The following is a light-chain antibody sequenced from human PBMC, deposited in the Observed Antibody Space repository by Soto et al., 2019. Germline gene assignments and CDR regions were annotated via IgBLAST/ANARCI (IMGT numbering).Light chain of an antibody. V-gene: IGLV2-14*03. Sequence: QSVLTQPASVSGSPGQSITISCTGTSSDLGGYNYVSWYQHHPGKAPKLMIYDVSNRPSGISNRFSGSKSGNTASLTISGLQAEDEADYYCSSYTISNTVVFGGGTKLTVL. J-gene: IGLJ2*01. CDR2: DVS. CDR3: SSYTISNTVV. CDR1: SSDLGGYNY.